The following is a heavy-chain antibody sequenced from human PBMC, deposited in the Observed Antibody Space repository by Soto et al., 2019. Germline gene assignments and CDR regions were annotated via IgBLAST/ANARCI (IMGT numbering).Heavy chain of an antibody. V-gene: IGHV4-4*07. D-gene: IGHD2-15*01. CDR2: IYSSGTT. Sequence: QVQLEESGPRLVKASETLSLMCTVSGGSVSYDYWSWVRQPAGKGLEWIERIYSSGTTDYNPSLRGRVTLSIDTSKSQFSLQLTSVTAADTAMYFCARGPCGGGSCYSDLFPQTGFDYWGHGIPVTVSS. CDR3: ARGPCGGGSCYSDLFPQTGFDY. J-gene: IGHJ4*01. CDR1: GGSVSYDY.